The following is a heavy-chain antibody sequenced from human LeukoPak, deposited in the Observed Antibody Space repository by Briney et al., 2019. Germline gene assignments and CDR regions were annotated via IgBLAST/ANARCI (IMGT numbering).Heavy chain of an antibody. CDR2: INTNTGNP. J-gene: IGHJ5*02. CDR1: GYTFTSYA. D-gene: IGHD1-1*01. V-gene: IGHV7-4-1*02. Sequence: GASVKVSCKASGYTFTSYAMNWVRQAPGQGLEWMGWINTNTGNPTYAQGFTGRFVFPLDTSVSTAYLQISSLKAEDTAVYYCARALPPLSAPGRGPKRRFDPWGQGTLVTVSS. CDR3: ARALPPLSAPGRGPKRRFDP.